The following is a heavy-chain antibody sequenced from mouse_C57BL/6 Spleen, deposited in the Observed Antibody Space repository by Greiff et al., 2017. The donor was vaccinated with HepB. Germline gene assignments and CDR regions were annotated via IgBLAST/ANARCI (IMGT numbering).Heavy chain of an antibody. J-gene: IGHJ3*01. CDR2: ISYDGSN. V-gene: IGHV3-6*01. Sequence: VQLKESGPGLVKPSQSLSLTCSVTGYSITSGYYWNWIRQFPGNKLEWMGYISYDGSNNYNPSLKNRISITRDTSKNQFFLKLNSVTTEDTATYYCARDRDPGFAYWGQGTLVTVSA. D-gene: IGHD3-1*01. CDR3: ARDRDPGFAY. CDR1: GYSITSGYY.